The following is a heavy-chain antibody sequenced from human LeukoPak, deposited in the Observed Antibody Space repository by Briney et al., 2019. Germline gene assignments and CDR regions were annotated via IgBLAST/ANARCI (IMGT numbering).Heavy chain of an antibody. J-gene: IGHJ4*02. CDR2: IIPILGIA. V-gene: IGHV1-69*04. CDR3: ARDDGYSYGTGGLY. D-gene: IGHD5-18*01. CDR1: GYTFTGYY. Sequence: ASVKVSCKASGYTFTGYYMHWVRQAPGQGLEWMGRIIPILGIANYAQKFQGRVTITTDKSTSTAYMELSSLRSEDTAVYYCARDDGYSYGTGGLYWGQGTLVTVSS.